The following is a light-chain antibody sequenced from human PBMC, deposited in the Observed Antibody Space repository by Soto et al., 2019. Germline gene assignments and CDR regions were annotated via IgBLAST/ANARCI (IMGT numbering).Light chain of an antibody. Sequence: QSVLTQPASVSGSPGQSITISCTGTSSDVGCYNYVSWYQQHPGKAPKLMIYDVSNRPSGVSNRFSGSKSGNTASLTISGLQAEDEADYYCSSYTSSSTSYVFGTGTKVTVL. CDR3: SSYTSSSTSYV. CDR1: SSDVGCYNY. V-gene: IGLV2-14*01. J-gene: IGLJ1*01. CDR2: DVS.